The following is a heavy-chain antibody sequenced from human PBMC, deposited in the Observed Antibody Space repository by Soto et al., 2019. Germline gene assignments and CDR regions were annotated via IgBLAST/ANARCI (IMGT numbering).Heavy chain of an antibody. CDR2: INPSGGST. CDR1: GYTFTSYY. J-gene: IGHJ4*02. V-gene: IGHV1-46*01. CDR3: AKDSSGYPLD. D-gene: IGHD3-22*01. Sequence: QVQLVQSGAEVKKPGASVKVSCKASGYTFTSYYMHWVRQAPGQGLEWMGIINPSGGSTSYAQKFQGRVTMTRDTSTSTVYLELSSLRSEDTDVYYCAKDSSGYPLDWGQGTLVTVSS.